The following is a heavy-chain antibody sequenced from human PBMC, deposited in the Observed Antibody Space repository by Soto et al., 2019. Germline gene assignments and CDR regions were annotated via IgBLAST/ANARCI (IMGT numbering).Heavy chain of an antibody. CDR1: GFTFSSYA. D-gene: IGHD6-19*01. Sequence: LRLSCAASGFTFSSYAMSWVRQAPGKGLEWVSAISGSGGSTYYADSVKGRFTISRDNSKNTLYLQMNSLRAEDTAVYYCAKGIAVAGIGWFDPWGQGTLVTVSS. CDR3: AKGIAVAGIGWFDP. J-gene: IGHJ5*02. CDR2: ISGSGGST. V-gene: IGHV3-23*01.